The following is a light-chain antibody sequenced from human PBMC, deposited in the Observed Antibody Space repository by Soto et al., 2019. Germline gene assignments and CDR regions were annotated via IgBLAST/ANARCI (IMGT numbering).Light chain of an antibody. CDR3: LLYFDVARV. V-gene: IGLV7-46*01. J-gene: IGLJ2*01. Sequence: QTVVTQEPSLTVSPGGTVTLTCGSSTGTLTSGHFPYWFQQKPGQAPRALIFDTSKRYSWTPARFSGSLLGGKAALTLSGAQPEDEADYYCLLYFDVARVFGGGTQLTVL. CDR2: DTS. CDR1: TGTLTSGHF.